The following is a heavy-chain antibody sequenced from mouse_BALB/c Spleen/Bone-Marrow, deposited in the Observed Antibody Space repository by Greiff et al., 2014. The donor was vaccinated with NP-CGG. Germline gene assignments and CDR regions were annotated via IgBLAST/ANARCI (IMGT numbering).Heavy chain of an antibody. CDR3: AINHRGYYFDY. J-gene: IGHJ2*01. CDR1: GFSLSSYG. Sequence: VQGVESGPGLVQPSQSLSITCTVSGFSLSSYGVHWVRQSPGKGLEWLGVIWSGGSTDYNAAFISGLTISKDNSKSQVFFKMTLLQANDTAIYYCAINHRGYYFDYWGQGTTLTVSS. CDR2: IWSGGST. V-gene: IGHV2-2*02. D-gene: IGHD3-1*01.